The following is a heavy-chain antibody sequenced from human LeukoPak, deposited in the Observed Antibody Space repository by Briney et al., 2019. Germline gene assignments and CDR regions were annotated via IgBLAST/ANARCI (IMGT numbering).Heavy chain of an antibody. Sequence: PSETLSLTCTVSGGSVSSGSYYWSWIRQPPGKGLEWIGYIYYSGSTNYNPSLKSRVTISVDTSKNQFSLKLSSVTAADTAVYYCARGFLGAARPYDYWGQGTLVTVSS. V-gene: IGHV4-61*01. CDR3: ARGFLGAARPYDY. CDR1: GGSVSSGSYY. D-gene: IGHD6-6*01. CDR2: IYYSGST. J-gene: IGHJ4*02.